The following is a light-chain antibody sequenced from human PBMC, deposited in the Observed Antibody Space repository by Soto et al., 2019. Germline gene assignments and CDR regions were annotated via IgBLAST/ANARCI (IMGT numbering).Light chain of an antibody. Sequence: SSELTQPPSVSVAPGETARIPCGGNNIGIKSVHWYQVRPGQAPALVISYDSDRPSGIPERFSGSKSVNTATLTISRVEAGDEAEYYCQVWDRSSDHYVFGTGTKLTVL. CDR1: NIGIKS. CDR2: YDS. V-gene: IGLV3-21*04. CDR3: QVWDRSSDHYV. J-gene: IGLJ1*01.